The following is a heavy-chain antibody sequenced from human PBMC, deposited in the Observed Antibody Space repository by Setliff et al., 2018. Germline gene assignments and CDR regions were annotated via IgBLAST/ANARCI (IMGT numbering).Heavy chain of an antibody. V-gene: IGHV1-18*01. D-gene: IGHD3-3*01. CDR2: ISGYNGNT. J-gene: IGHJ4*02. CDR3: ARVPRLEWLLPTFDS. Sequence: ASVKVSCKTSGYTFISYGISWVRQAPGQGLEWMGWISGYNGNTDYAQNFQGRVTMTTDTSTSTAYMELRSLRSDDTAVYYCARVPRLEWLLPTFDSWGRGAQVTVSS. CDR1: GYTFISYG.